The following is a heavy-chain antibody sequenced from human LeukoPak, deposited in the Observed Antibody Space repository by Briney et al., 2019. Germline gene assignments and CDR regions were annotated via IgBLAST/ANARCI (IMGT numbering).Heavy chain of an antibody. CDR3: ARDPYSGNYGNYYYYYMDV. CDR1: GYTFTGYY. Sequence: AASVKVSCKASGYTFTGYYMHWVRQALGQGLEWMGWINPNSGGTNYAQKFQGRVTMTRDTSISTAYMELSRLRSDDTAVYYCARDPYSGNYGNYYYYYMDVWGKGTTVTISS. V-gene: IGHV1-2*02. J-gene: IGHJ6*03. D-gene: IGHD1-26*01. CDR2: INPNSGGT.